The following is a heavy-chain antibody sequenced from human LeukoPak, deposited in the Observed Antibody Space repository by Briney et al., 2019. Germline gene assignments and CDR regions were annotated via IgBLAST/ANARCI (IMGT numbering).Heavy chain of an antibody. Sequence: ASVKVSCKASGYTFTSYGISWVRQAPGQGLEWMGWISAYNGNTNYAQKPQGRVTMTTDTSTSTAYMELRSLRSDDTAVYYCARDSDIVVVVAATYMDVWGKGTTVTVSS. CDR3: ARDSDIVVVVAATYMDV. J-gene: IGHJ6*03. CDR2: ISAYNGNT. V-gene: IGHV1-18*01. D-gene: IGHD2-15*01. CDR1: GYTFTSYG.